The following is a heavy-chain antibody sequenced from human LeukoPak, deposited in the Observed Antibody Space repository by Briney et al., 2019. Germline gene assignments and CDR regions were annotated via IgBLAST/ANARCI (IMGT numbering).Heavy chain of an antibody. Sequence: GGSLRLSCAVSGFTFRTSWMTWVRQAPGRGLERVAIINPDGSEKYYLESLKGRITISRDNAENSVHLQMNSLKAEDTAIYYCARDWAYSAFDYWGQGTLVTVSS. D-gene: IGHD1-26*01. J-gene: IGHJ4*02. CDR3: ARDWAYSAFDY. CDR2: INPDGSEK. CDR1: GFTFRTSW. V-gene: IGHV3-7*03.